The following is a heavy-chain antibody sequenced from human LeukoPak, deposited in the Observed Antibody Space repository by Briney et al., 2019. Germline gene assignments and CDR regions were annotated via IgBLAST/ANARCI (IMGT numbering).Heavy chain of an antibody. CDR2: IYTSGST. V-gene: IGHV4-4*07. CDR1: GDSISSYY. D-gene: IGHD3-9*01. Sequence: SETLSLTCTVSGDSISSYYWSWIRQPAGKGLEWIGRIYTSGSTNYNPSLKSRVTMSVDTSKNQFSLKLSSVTAADTAVYYCARGYYDILTGYHYYFDYWGQGTLVTVSS. CDR3: ARGYYDILTGYHYYFDY. J-gene: IGHJ4*02.